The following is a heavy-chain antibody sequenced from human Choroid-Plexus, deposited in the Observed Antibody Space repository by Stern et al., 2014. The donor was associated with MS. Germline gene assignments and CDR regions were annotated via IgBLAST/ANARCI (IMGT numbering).Heavy chain of an antibody. D-gene: IGHD2-2*01. CDR2: IFPADSDS. J-gene: IGHJ6*02. CDR1: GYNFGDYW. CDR3: ARHQPAATFAMDV. V-gene: IGHV5-51*01. Sequence: VQLVQSGAEVKKPGESLKISCKGSGYNFGDYWIGWVRQKPGKGLEWMGTIFPADSDSRYSASFEGQVTISADESISTAFLQSSSLKASDTGIYYCARHQPAATFAMDVWGQGTTVIVSS.